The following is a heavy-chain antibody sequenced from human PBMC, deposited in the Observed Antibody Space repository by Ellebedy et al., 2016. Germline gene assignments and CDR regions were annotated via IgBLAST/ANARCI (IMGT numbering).Heavy chain of an antibody. D-gene: IGHD3-16*01. CDR2: IYYSGST. Sequence: SETLSLTXTVSGASLTDGGFYWGWIRQPPGKGLEWIGSIYYSGSTYYTGDTYYSPSLRSRVAISVDTSKNQFSLRLNSVTAADTAIYYCARQSTDGPYTRINYFFMDVWGRGTMVTVS. J-gene: IGHJ6*03. CDR1: GASLTDGGFY. CDR3: ARQSTDGPYTRINYFFMDV. V-gene: IGHV4-39*01.